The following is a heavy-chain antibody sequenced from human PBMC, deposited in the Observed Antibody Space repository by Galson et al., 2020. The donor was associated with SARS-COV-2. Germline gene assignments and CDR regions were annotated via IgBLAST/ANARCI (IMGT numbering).Heavy chain of an antibody. Sequence: GSLRLSCAVSGDSISSDNWWTWVRQPPGKGLEWIGEIFHSGITNSNSALKSRVTLSVDKSKNQFSLKLSSVTAADTALYFCVRYSTGASHWGQGTLVTVSS. CDR3: VRYSTGASH. D-gene: IGHD1-1*01. CDR1: GDSISSDNW. CDR2: IFHSGIT. J-gene: IGHJ4*02. V-gene: IGHV4-4*01.